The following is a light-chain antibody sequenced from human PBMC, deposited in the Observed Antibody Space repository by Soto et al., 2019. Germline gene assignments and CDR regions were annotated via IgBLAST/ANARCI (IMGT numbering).Light chain of an antibody. CDR1: QSVASH. V-gene: IGKV3-15*01. Sequence: EIVMTQSPATLSVSPGERATLSCRASQSVASHLAWYQQKPGQAPSLLIYDASTRTTGGPARFSGSGSGTEFTLTISSLQSEDFAVYFCQQYANWPPFTFGPGTKVDI. J-gene: IGKJ3*01. CDR2: DAS. CDR3: QQYANWPPFT.